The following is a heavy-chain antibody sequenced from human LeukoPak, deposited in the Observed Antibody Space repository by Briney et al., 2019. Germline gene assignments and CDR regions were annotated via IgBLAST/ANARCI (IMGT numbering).Heavy chain of an antibody. CDR1: GGTFSSYA. CDR3: VRDFSYYYDSSGYLLDY. CDR2: IIPIFGTA. Sequence: ASVKVSCKASGGTFSSYAISWVRQAPGQGLEWMGGIIPIFGTANYAQKFQGRVTITADESTSTAYMELSSLRSEDTAVYYCVRDFSYYYDSSGYLLDYWGQGTLVTVSS. V-gene: IGHV1-69*13. D-gene: IGHD3-22*01. J-gene: IGHJ4*02.